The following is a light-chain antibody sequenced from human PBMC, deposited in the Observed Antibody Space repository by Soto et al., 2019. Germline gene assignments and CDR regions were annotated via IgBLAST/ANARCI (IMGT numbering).Light chain of an antibody. Sequence: EIVLTQSPGTLSLSPGERATLSCRASQSVSSDYLAWYQQKPGQAPSLLIYGASSRATGIPDRFSGSGSGTDFTLTISRLEPKDFAVYYCQQYGSSSWTFVQVTKVVIK. CDR2: GAS. J-gene: IGKJ1*01. V-gene: IGKV3-20*01. CDR3: QQYGSSSWT. CDR1: QSVSSDY.